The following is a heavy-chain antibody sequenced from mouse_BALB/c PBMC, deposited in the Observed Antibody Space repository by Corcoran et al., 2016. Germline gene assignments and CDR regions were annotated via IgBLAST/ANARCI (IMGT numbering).Heavy chain of an antibody. CDR3: ARGSYFEV. CDR2: INPYNGGT. J-gene: IGHJ1*01. V-gene: IGHV1-18*01. Sequence: EVQLQQSGPELVKPGASMKISCKASGYSFTGYTMNWVKQSHGKHLEWIGLINPYNGGTSYNQKFKCQATLTVDKASSTAYMVLLSLPSEDSAVYYGARGSYFEVWGARTTVTVSS. CDR1: GYSFTGYT.